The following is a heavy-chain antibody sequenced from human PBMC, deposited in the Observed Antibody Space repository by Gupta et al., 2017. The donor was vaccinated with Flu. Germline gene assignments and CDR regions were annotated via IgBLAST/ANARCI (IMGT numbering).Heavy chain of an antibody. Sequence: VQLVQSGTDVKKPGASLKVSCKASGYTFTDYYIHWVRPAPGQGLEWMGRVNPHSGSTNFEQKFQGRVTLAMDTSISTAYMELTRLRSDDTAVYYCAREKFCSTASCYRWFDPWGQGTLVIVSS. CDR1: GYTFTDYY. CDR2: VNPHSGST. D-gene: IGHD2-2*02. V-gene: IGHV1-2*06. CDR3: AREKFCSTASCYRWFDP. J-gene: IGHJ5*02.